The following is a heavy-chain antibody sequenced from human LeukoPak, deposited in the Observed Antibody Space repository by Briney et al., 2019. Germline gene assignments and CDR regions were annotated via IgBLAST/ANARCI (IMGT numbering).Heavy chain of an antibody. Sequence: PSETLSLTCTVSGGPISSYYWSWIRQPPGKGLEWIGYIYYSGSTNYNPSLKSRVTISVDTSKNQFSLKLSSVTAADTAVYYCARGDYGDRFDPWGQGTLVTVSS. V-gene: IGHV4-59*01. CDR2: IYYSGST. CDR1: GGPISSYY. J-gene: IGHJ5*02. D-gene: IGHD4-17*01. CDR3: ARGDYGDRFDP.